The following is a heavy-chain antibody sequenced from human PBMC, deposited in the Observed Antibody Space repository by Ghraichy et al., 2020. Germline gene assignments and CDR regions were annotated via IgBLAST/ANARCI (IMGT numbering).Heavy chain of an antibody. J-gene: IGHJ5*02. Sequence: ASVKVSCKASGYTFTDYSMHWVRQAPGQRLEWMGWINAGNGNTKYSQKFQGRVTITSDTSATTAYMELSSLRSEDTAVYYCARSRDLLTHLDRWGQGTLVTVSS. CDR1: GYTFTDYS. D-gene: IGHD1-26*01. V-gene: IGHV1-3*01. CDR3: ARSRDLLTHLDR. CDR2: INAGNGNT.